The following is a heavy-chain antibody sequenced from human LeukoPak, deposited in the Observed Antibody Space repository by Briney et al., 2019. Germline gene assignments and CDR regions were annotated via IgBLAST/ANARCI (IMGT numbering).Heavy chain of an antibody. CDR2: IKQDGSEK. D-gene: IGHD3-16*01. Sequence: PRGSQRLSCAASGSTFSSYWMSWVGQAPGKGLEWVANIKQDGSEKYYVDSVKGRFTVSRDNAKNSLYLQMSSLRAEDTAVYYCARDHNWGFDYWGQGTLVTVSS. CDR3: ARDHNWGFDY. CDR1: GSTFSSYW. J-gene: IGHJ4*02. V-gene: IGHV3-7*01.